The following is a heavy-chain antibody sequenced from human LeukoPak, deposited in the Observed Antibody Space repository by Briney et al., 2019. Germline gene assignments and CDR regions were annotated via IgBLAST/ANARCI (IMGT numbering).Heavy chain of an antibody. CDR3: ARGNYYEY. Sequence: GGSLRLSCAASGFTFSSYWMHWFRHAPGKGLVWVSRLNSDGSITNYADSVKGRFTISRDNAKNTLYLQMESLRAEDTAVYFCARGNYYEYWGQGTLVTVSS. CDR2: LNSDGSIT. CDR1: GFTFSSYW. D-gene: IGHD3-10*01. V-gene: IGHV3-74*01. J-gene: IGHJ4*02.